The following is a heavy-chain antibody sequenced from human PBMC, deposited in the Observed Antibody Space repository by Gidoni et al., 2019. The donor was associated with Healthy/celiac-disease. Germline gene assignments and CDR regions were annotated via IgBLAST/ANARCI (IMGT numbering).Heavy chain of an antibody. Sequence: EVQLVESGGGLVQPGGSLRLSCAASGFTFSSYWMSWVRQAPGKGLEWVANIKQDGSEKYYVDSVKGRFTISRDNAKNSLYLQMNSLRAEDTAVYYCARLGGDDSGWYSWYYYYGMDVWGQGTTVTVSS. CDR3: ARLGGDDSGWYSWYYYYGMDV. D-gene: IGHD6-19*01. V-gene: IGHV3-7*01. J-gene: IGHJ6*02. CDR2: IKQDGSEK. CDR1: GFTFSSYW.